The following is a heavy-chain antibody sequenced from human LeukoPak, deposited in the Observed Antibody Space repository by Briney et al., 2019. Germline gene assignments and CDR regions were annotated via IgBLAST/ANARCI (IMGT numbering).Heavy chain of an antibody. V-gene: IGHV1-69*06. D-gene: IGHD2-15*01. CDR3: ARRDIVVVVAATYYYGMDV. Sequence: SVTVSCKASGGTFSSYAISWVRQAPGQGLELMGGIIPIFGTANYAQKFQGRVTITADKSTSTAYMELSSLRSEDTAVYYCARRDIVVVVAATYYYGMDVWGKGTTVTVSS. CDR1: GGTFSSYA. J-gene: IGHJ6*04. CDR2: IIPIFGTA.